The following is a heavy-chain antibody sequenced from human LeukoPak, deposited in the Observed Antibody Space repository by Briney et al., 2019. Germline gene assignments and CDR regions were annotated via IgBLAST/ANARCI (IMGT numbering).Heavy chain of an antibody. Sequence: GASVKVSCKASGYTFTSYDINWVQQATGQGLEWMGWMNPNSGNTGYAQKFQGRVTMTRDTSTSTAYMELSSLRSEDTAVYYCARTSRGGDHSTAWFDFWGQGTLVTVSS. CDR1: GYTFTSYD. CDR2: MNPNSGNT. J-gene: IGHJ5*01. CDR3: ARTSRGGDHSTAWFDF. V-gene: IGHV1-8*01. D-gene: IGHD2-21*01.